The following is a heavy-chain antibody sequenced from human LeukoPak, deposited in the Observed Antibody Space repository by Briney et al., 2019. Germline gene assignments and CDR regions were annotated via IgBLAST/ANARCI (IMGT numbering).Heavy chain of an antibody. CDR1: GGTFSSYA. D-gene: IGHD6-13*01. CDR3: ARDLEDYGSSLSNWFDP. Sequence: SVKVSCKASGGTFSSYAISWVRQAPGQGLEWMGGIIPIFGTANYAQKFQGRVTITADESTSTAYMELSSLRSEDTAVYYCARDLEDYGSSLSNWFDPWGQEPWSPSPQ. V-gene: IGHV1-69*13. CDR2: IIPIFGTA. J-gene: IGHJ5*02.